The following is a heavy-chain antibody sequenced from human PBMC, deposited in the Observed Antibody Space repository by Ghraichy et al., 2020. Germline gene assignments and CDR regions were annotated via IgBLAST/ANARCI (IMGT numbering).Heavy chain of an antibody. D-gene: IGHD3-22*01. J-gene: IGHJ4*02. CDR3: ARDWDFYDSSGNPNFFDY. CDR2: ISGSGGRT. CDR1: GFRFRRYG. Sequence: GGSLRLSCAGFGFRFRRYGMSWVRQAPGKGLEWVAAISGSGGRTHYGESVKGRFIISRDNSRDTLSLQMSSLRAEDTAVYYCARDWDFYDSSGNPNFFDYWGSGTLVTVSS. V-gene: IGHV3-23*01.